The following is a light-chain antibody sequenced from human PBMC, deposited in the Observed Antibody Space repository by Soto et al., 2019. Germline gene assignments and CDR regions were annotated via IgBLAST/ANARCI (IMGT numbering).Light chain of an antibody. Sequence: SYELTQPPSVSVSPGQTASITCSGDKLGDKYACWYQQKPGQSPVLVIYQDSKRPSGIPERFSGSNSGNTATLTISGTQAMDEADHYCQAWDSSTKVFGGGTKLTVL. J-gene: IGLJ3*02. V-gene: IGLV3-1*01. CDR3: QAWDSSTKV. CDR1: KLGDKY. CDR2: QDS.